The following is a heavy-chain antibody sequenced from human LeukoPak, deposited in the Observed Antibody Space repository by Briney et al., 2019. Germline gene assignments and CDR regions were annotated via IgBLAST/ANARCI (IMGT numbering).Heavy chain of an antibody. D-gene: IGHD3-22*01. CDR1: GFTFSSYS. Sequence: GGSLRLSCAASGFTFSSYSMNWVRQAPGKGLEWVSSISSSSSYIYYADSVKGRFTISRDNAKNSLYLQMNSLRAEDTAVYYCARDFSSYYYDSSGYNRYYFDYWGQGTLVTVSS. CDR3: ARDFSSYYYDSSGYNRYYFDY. V-gene: IGHV3-21*01. CDR2: ISSSSSYI. J-gene: IGHJ4*02.